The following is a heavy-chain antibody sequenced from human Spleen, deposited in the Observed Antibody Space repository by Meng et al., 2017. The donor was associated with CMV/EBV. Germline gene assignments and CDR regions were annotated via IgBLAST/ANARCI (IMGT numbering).Heavy chain of an antibody. CDR1: GGSISSYD. CDR2: IYTSGST. J-gene: IGHJ5*02. CDR3: ARGGRRWLQPLMGPNWFDP. Sequence: QRQGSGPGLVKPSEPLSLTCTVSGGSISSYDWSWIRQPAGKGLEWIGRIYTSGSTNYNPSLKSRVTMSVDTSKNQFSLKLSSVTAADTAVYYCARGGRRWLQPLMGPNWFDPWGQGTLVTVSS. D-gene: IGHD5-24*01. V-gene: IGHV4-4*07.